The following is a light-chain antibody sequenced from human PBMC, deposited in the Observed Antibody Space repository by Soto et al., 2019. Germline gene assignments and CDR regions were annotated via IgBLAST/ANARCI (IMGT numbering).Light chain of an antibody. CDR1: QSISSW. J-gene: IGKJ1*01. CDR3: QQYSSYPWT. V-gene: IGKV1-5*03. Sequence: DIQMTQSPSTLSASVGDRVTITCRASQSISSWLAWYQQKPGKAPKLLIYQASSLESGVPSRFSGSESGTEFTLTISSLQPDDFATYYCQQYSSYPWTFGQGTKVEIK. CDR2: QAS.